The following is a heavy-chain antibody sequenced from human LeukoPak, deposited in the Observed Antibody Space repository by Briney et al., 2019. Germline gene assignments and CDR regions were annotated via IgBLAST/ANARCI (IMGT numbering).Heavy chain of an antibody. J-gene: IGHJ3*02. D-gene: IGHD5-18*01. CDR3: ARDQGGTAMPGPDAFDI. CDR1: GFTFSSYS. Sequence: GGSLRLSCAASGFTFSSYSMNWVRQAPGKGLEWVSSISSSSSYIYYADSVKGRFTISRDNAKNSLYLQMNSLRAEDTAVYYCARDQGGTAMPGPDAFDIWGQGTMVTVSS. V-gene: IGHV3-21*01. CDR2: ISSSSSYI.